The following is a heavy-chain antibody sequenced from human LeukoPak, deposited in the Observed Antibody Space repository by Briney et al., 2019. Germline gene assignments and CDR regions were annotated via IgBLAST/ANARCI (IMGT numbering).Heavy chain of an antibody. D-gene: IGHD4-17*01. Sequence: PGGSLRLSCAASRFTFSNSWMTWVRQTPEKRLEWVANINPDGSGQEYGDSVNGRFTVSRDNAKRILYLQMNSLRAEDTAAYYCARDPYGDYFGAFDIWGQGTVVTVSS. CDR3: ARDPYGDYFGAFDI. V-gene: IGHV3-7*01. J-gene: IGHJ3*02. CDR1: RFTFSNSW. CDR2: INPDGSGQ.